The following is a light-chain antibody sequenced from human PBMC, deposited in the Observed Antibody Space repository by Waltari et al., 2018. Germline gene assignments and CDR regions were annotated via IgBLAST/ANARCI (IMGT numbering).Light chain of an antibody. V-gene: IGLV2-14*03. J-gene: IGLJ3*02. CDR1: XXDVXPXNX. Sequence: QSALTQPASVSGSPGQSITISCTGTXXDVXPXNXVXCYQQHPGKAPQLLIYDVSNRPSGVSNRFSASKSGNTASLTISGLQAEDEADYYCCSYTTSRTRVFGRGTKVTVL. CDR2: DVS. CDR3: CSYTTSRTRV.